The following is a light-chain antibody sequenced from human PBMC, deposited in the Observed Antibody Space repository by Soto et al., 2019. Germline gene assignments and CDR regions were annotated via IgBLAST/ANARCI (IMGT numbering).Light chain of an antibody. Sequence: QSVLTQPASVSGSPGQSITISCTGTSSDVGGYNYVSWYQHSPGKAPKLMIYEVNSRPSGVSNRFSGSKSGNTASLTISGLQAEDESDYYCSSCTSSNTCLFGTGTKVT. CDR2: EVN. V-gene: IGLV2-14*01. CDR1: SSDVGGYNY. J-gene: IGLJ1*01. CDR3: SSCTSSNTCL.